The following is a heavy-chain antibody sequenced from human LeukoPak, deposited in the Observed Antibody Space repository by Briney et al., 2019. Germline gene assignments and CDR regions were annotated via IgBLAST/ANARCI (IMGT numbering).Heavy chain of an antibody. CDR3: AKSMDYGDYQGFDY. Sequence: GGSLRLSCAASGFTFSSYGMHWVRQAPGKGLEWVAVISYDGSNKYYADSVRGRFTISRDNSKNTLCLQMNSLRAEDTAVYYCAKSMDYGDYQGFDYWGQGTLVTVSS. D-gene: IGHD4-17*01. J-gene: IGHJ4*02. V-gene: IGHV3-30*18. CDR2: ISYDGSNK. CDR1: GFTFSSYG.